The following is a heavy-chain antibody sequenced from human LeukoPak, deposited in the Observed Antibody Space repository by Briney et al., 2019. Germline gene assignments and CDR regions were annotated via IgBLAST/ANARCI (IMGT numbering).Heavy chain of an antibody. CDR3: ARDSFSYYYYYYMDV. CDR2: IWTSGNT. J-gene: IGHJ6*03. V-gene: IGHV4-61*02. CDR1: GDSISNGRHY. Sequence: PSETLSLTCTVSGDSISNGRHYWTWVRQPAGKGLEWIGLIWTSGNTIYNPSLKSRLNLSLDKSKNQFSLQLRSVTAADTAVYYCARDSFSYYYYYYMDVWGKGTTVTISS.